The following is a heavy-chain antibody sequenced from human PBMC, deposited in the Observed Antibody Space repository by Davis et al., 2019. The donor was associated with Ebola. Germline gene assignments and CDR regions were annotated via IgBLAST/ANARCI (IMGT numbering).Heavy chain of an antibody. CDR2: INSNSGTS. CDR3: AKDFYGSGSYIDA. V-gene: IGHV3-9*01. D-gene: IGHD3-10*01. Sequence: PGGSLRLSYATSGLTFDDYAMHWFRQAPGKGLEWVSGINSNSGTSAYADSVKGRFTISRDNAQDSLYLQMNSLRTEDTAFYYCAKDFYGSGSYIDAWGQGTLVTVSS. CDR1: GLTFDDYA. J-gene: IGHJ5*02.